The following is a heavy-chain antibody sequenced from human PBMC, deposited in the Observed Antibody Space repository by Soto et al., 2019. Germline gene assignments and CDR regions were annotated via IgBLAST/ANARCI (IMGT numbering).Heavy chain of an antibody. Sequence: GLTLVNRTQTLTLSCTFSWFSLSTSGMRVSWIRQPPGKALEWLARIDWDDDKFYSTSLKTRLTISKDTSKNQVVLTMTNMDPVDTATYYCGRTYYYDSSGYIDCWGQGTLVTVSS. CDR1: WFSLSTSGMR. V-gene: IGHV2-70*04. D-gene: IGHD3-22*01. CDR3: GRTYYYDSSGYIDC. CDR2: IDWDDDK. J-gene: IGHJ4*02.